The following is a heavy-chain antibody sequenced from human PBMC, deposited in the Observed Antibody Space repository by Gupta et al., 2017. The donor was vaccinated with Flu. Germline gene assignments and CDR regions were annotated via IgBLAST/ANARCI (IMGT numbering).Heavy chain of an antibody. D-gene: IGHD6-13*01. J-gene: IGHJ6*02. CDR3: ARDRSSTGGWDRFYHGTDV. V-gene: IGHV3-66*02. CDR2: IYSGGGT. CDR1: GFTVNSKL. Sequence: EVQLAEAGGGLVQPGVSLRPSCVAPGFTVNSKLMSWVRQAPGKGLEWVAGIYSGGGTYYADSVEGRFTISRDNSQNTLYLQMNSLKPEDTAVYYCARDRSSTGGWDRFYHGTDVWGQGTTVTVSS.